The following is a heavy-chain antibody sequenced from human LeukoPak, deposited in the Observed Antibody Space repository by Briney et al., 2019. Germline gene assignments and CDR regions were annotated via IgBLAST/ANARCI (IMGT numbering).Heavy chain of an antibody. V-gene: IGHV1-46*01. CDR2: INPSGGST. CDR1: GYTFTRYY. D-gene: IGHD2-15*01. CDR3: AREGYCSGGSCYSFDY. Sequence: APVKVSCKASGYTFTRYYMYWVRQAPGQGLEWMGIINPSGGSTSYAQKFQGRVTMTRDMSTSTVYMELSSLKSEDTAVYYCAREGYCSGGSCYSFDYWGQGTLVTVSS. J-gene: IGHJ4*02.